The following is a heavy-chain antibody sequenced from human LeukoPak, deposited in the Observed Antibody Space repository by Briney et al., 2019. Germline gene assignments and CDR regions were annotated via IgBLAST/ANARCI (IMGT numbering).Heavy chain of an antibody. Sequence: ASVKVSCKASGYTFTSYAMHWVRQAPGQRPEWMGWMSPNSGDTGYAQKFQDRVTMTRNTSISTAYVELSSLRSDDTAVYYCARGPPNWGYDYWGPGTLVTVSS. D-gene: IGHD7-27*01. V-gene: IGHV1-8*02. CDR2: MSPNSGDT. J-gene: IGHJ4*02. CDR1: GYTFTSYA. CDR3: ARGPPNWGYDY.